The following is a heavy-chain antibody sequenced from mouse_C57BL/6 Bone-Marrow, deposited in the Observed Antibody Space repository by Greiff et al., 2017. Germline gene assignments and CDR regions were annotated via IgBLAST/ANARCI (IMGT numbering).Heavy chain of an antibody. Sequence: QVQLQQPGAELVKPGASVKLSCKASGYTFTSYWMHWVKQRPGQGLEWIGMIHPNSGSTNYNEKFKSKAKLTVDKSSSTAYMQLISLTSEDSAVYYGAREGDGYSYSMDYWGQGTSVTVSS. V-gene: IGHV1-64*01. CDR2: IHPNSGST. J-gene: IGHJ4*01. D-gene: IGHD2-3*01. CDR3: AREGDGYSYSMDY. CDR1: GYTFTSYW.